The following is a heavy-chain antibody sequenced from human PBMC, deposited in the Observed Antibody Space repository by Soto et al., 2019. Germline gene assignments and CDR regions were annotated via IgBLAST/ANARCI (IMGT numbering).Heavy chain of an antibody. V-gene: IGHV3-48*02. Sequence: WGSLLISCAASGFTFSVHSMNWVRRAPGKGLEWVSYIGSTSSARYYADSVRGRFTISRDNVKYSLYLQMNSLTDEDTAVYYCARDSAIYYGMDVWGQGTPVTVSS. CDR2: IGSTSSAR. CDR1: GFTFSVHS. J-gene: IGHJ6*02. CDR3: ARDSAIYYGMDV. D-gene: IGHD2-2*02.